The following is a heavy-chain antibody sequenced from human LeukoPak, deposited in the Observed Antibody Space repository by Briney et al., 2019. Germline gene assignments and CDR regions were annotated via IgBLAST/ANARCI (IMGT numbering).Heavy chain of an antibody. CDR2: VSGSGGST. V-gene: IGHV3-23*01. CDR1: GFTFSSFA. D-gene: IGHD6-13*01. J-gene: IGHJ4*02. CDR3: AKDRAYSSTWYSGDC. Sequence: NPGGSLRLSCAASGFTFSSFAMTWVRQAPGKGLEWVSSVSGSGGSTYYADSVKGRFTVSRDNSKNTVYLRMNSLRVEDTAVYHCAKDRAYSSTWYSGDCWGQGTLVTVSS.